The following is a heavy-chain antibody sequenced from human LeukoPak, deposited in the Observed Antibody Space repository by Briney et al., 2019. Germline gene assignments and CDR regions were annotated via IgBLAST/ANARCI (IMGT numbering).Heavy chain of an antibody. D-gene: IGHD1-20*01. J-gene: IGHJ3*02. Sequence: ASVKVSCKVSGCTLTELSMHWVRQAPGKGLEWMGGFNPEDGETIYAQKFQGRVTMTEDTSTDTAYMELSSLRSEDTAVYYCATDIAPYNWNGDAFDIWGQGTMVTVSS. V-gene: IGHV1-24*01. CDR3: ATDIAPYNWNGDAFDI. CDR2: FNPEDGET. CDR1: GCTLTELS.